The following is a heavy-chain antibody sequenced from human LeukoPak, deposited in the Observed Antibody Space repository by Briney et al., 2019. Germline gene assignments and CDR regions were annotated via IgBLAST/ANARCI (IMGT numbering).Heavy chain of an antibody. D-gene: IGHD2-2*01. J-gene: IGHJ5*02. CDR3: ARRLTQYDCFDP. CDR2: TYNRSTWYN. Sequence: SQTLSLTCAISGDSVSSNSVTWNWIRQSPSRGLEWLGRTYNRSTWYNDYAVSVRGRITVNPDTSKNQFSLHLNSMTPEDTAVYYCARRLTQYDCFDPWGQGILVTVSS. CDR1: GDSVSSNSVT. V-gene: IGHV6-1*01.